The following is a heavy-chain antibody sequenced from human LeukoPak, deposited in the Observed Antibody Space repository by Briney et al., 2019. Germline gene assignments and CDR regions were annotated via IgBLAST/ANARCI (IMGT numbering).Heavy chain of an antibody. J-gene: IGHJ4*02. Sequence: GGSLRLSCAVSGFTFSSYAMNWVRQAPGKGLEWVSGINWNGGSTGYADSVKGRFTISRDNAKNSLYLQMNSLRAEDTALYYCARNQKAVAGTGADYWGQGTLVTVSS. CDR1: GFTFSSYA. V-gene: IGHV3-20*04. CDR2: INWNGGST. D-gene: IGHD6-19*01. CDR3: ARNQKAVAGTGADY.